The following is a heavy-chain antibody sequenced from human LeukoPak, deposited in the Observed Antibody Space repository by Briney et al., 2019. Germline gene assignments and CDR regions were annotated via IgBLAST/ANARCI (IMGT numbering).Heavy chain of an antibody. V-gene: IGHV3-11*04. CDR1: GFTFNDYD. Sequence: PGGSLRLSCAASGFTFNDYDMNWIRQAPGKGLEWVSYIRSSGSSVSYIDSVKGRFSISRDNANNSLYLQMNSLRAEDTAVYYCAKNSGSYYGGGYWGQGTLVTVSS. D-gene: IGHD1-26*01. CDR3: AKNSGSYYGGGY. J-gene: IGHJ4*02. CDR2: IRSSGSSV.